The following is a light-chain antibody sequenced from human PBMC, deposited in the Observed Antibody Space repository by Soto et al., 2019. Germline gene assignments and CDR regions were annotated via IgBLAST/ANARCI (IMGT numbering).Light chain of an antibody. CDR2: AAT. Sequence: IHMTQSPSSLSASVGDRFTITCRASQSISSDLNWYQQKPGEAPKLLIYAATGLHSGVPSRFSGSEFGTDFALTISRLQPEDFATYYCQQNYYTPQTFGQGTKVDIK. V-gene: IGKV1-39*01. CDR1: QSISSD. CDR3: QQNYYTPQT. J-gene: IGKJ1*01.